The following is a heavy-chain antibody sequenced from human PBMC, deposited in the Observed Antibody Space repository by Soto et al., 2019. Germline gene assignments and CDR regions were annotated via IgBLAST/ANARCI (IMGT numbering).Heavy chain of an antibody. CDR1: GDSIRSSPY. CDR2: IYSTGNT. D-gene: IGHD6-13*01. Sequence: SETLSLTCTVSGDSIRSSPYCGWIRQPPGQGLEWIGSIYSTGNTQYNPTLNSKDTISEHTSKNQFSLNVISVTAADTAVYYCRRSSRYSTDVWGQGTTVS. J-gene: IGHJ6*02. V-gene: IGHV4-39*01. CDR3: RRSSRYSTDV.